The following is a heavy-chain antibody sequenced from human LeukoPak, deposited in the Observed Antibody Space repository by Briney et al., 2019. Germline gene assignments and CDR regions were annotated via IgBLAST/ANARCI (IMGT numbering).Heavy chain of an antibody. Sequence: PGGSLRLSCAASGFTFSSYAMHWVRQAPGKGLEYVSAISSNGGSTYYANSVKGIITISRDNSKNTLYLQMGSLRAEDMAVYYCARVYDSSGYYPGQIDYWGQGTLVTVSS. CDR2: ISSNGGST. V-gene: IGHV3-64*01. J-gene: IGHJ4*02. D-gene: IGHD3-22*01. CDR3: ARVYDSSGYYPGQIDY. CDR1: GFTFSSYA.